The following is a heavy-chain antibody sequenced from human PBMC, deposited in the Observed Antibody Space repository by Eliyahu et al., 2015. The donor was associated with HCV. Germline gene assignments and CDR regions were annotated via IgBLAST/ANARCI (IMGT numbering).Heavy chain of an antibody. CDR1: GFPFSSYG. D-gene: IGHD1/OR15-1a*01. J-gene: IGHJ4*02. V-gene: IGHV3-33*01. CDR3: ARVTPGGTTAFDY. CDR2: IWDDGSNK. Sequence: QVQLVESGGGVVQPGRSLRLSCAAXGFPFSSYGXPWGRQAPGKGLEWVAVIWDDGSNKYYADXVKGRFTISRDNSKNMLYLQMNSLRAEDTAVYYCARVTPGGTTAFDYWGQGTLVTVSS.